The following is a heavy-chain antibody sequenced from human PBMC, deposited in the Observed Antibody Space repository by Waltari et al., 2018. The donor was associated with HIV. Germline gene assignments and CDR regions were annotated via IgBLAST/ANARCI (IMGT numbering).Heavy chain of an antibody. D-gene: IGHD6-19*01. V-gene: IGHV4-59*01. Sequence: QVQLQESGPGLVKPSETLSLTCTVSGGSISSYYWSWIRQPPGKGLEWIGYIYYSGSTNYNPSLKSRVTISVDTSKNQFSLKLSSVTAADTAVYYCAREGDSSGWYRYLDYWGQGTLVTVSS. CDR2: IYYSGST. CDR3: AREGDSSGWYRYLDY. J-gene: IGHJ4*02. CDR1: GGSISSYY.